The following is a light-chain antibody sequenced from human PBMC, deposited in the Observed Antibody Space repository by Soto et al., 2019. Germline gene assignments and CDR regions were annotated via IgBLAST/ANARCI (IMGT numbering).Light chain of an antibody. J-gene: IGKJ4*01. CDR3: QQGYSNFAVS. CDR2: AAS. V-gene: IGKV1-39*01. Sequence: DIQLTQSPSSLSASVGDRVTITCRASQSISRYLNWYQQKPGKAPKFLIYAASTLQSGFPSRFSGSGSGTYFTLNISSLQPEDFATYYCQQGYSNFAVSFGGGTKVEIK. CDR1: QSISRY.